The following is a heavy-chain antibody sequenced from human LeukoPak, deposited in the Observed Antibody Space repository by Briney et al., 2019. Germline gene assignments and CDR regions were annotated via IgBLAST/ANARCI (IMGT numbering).Heavy chain of an antibody. CDR3: ARDVVAAPGTWDY. D-gene: IGHD6-13*01. V-gene: IGHV4-4*07. Sequence: PSETLSLTCTVSGDSISNFYWSWIRQPAGKGLEWIGRIYTSGSTNYDPSLKSRVTMSVDTSKNQFSLKLSSVTAADTAVYYCARDVVAAPGTWDYWGQGTLVTVSS. CDR1: GDSISNFY. CDR2: IYTSGST. J-gene: IGHJ4*02.